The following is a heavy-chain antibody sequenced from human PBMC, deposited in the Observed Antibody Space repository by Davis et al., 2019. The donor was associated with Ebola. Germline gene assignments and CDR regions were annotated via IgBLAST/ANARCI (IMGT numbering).Heavy chain of an antibody. J-gene: IGHJ4*02. CDR1: GLNFNNSW. D-gene: IGHD6-6*01. V-gene: IGHV3-7*01. CDR2: IKYDGSER. CDR3: EVGPHSTSSGDYFDY. Sequence: GESLKISCVVSGLNFNNSWMNWVRQAPGKGLEWVANIKYDGSERYYVDSVKGRFTISRDNAKNSLYLQMNSLRDEDTAVYYCEVGPHSTSSGDYFDYWGQGALVAVSS.